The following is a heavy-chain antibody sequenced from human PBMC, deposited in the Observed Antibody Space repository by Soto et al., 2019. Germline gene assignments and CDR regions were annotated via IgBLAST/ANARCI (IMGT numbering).Heavy chain of an antibody. D-gene: IGHD2-8*01. CDR1: GGSISSGGYY. V-gene: IGHV4-31*03. CDR3: ARGGCTNGVCYPQQHSNWFDP. CDR2: IYYSGST. Sequence: PSETLSLTCTVSGGSISSGGYYWSWIRQHPGKGLEWIGYIYYSGSTYYNPSLKSRVTISVDTSKNQFSLKLSSVTAADTAVYYCARGGCTNGVCYPQQHSNWFDPWGQGTLVTVSS. J-gene: IGHJ5*02.